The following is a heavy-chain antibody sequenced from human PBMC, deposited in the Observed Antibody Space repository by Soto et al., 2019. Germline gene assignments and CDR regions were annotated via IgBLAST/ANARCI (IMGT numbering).Heavy chain of an antibody. D-gene: IGHD1-26*01. CDR1: GNTVPNYA. Sequence: ASVKVSCKASGNTVPNYAIHWVRQAPGQGLEWMGWISAYNGNTNYAQKLQGRVTMTTDTSTSTAYMELRSLRSDDTAVYYCARGKGWEPTDYWGQGTLVTVSS. CDR2: ISAYNGNT. V-gene: IGHV1-18*01. J-gene: IGHJ4*02. CDR3: ARGKGWEPTDY.